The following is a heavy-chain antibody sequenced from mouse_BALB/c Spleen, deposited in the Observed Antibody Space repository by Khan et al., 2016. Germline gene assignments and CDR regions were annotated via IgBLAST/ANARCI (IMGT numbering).Heavy chain of an antibody. CDR1: GYTFTDYY. Sequence: QVQLQQSGAELARPGASVKLSCKASGYTFTDYYINWVKQRTGQGLEWIGEIYSGSGNTYYNEKFKGKATLTADKSSSTAYMQLSSLTSEDSAVYFCARTYYASYAMDYWGQGTSVTVSS. CDR2: IYSGSGNT. V-gene: IGHV1-77*01. D-gene: IGHD1-1*02. CDR3: ARTYYASYAMDY. J-gene: IGHJ4*01.